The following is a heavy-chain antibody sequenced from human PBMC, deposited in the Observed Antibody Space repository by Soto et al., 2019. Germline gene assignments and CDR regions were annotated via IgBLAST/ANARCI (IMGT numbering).Heavy chain of an antibody. CDR3: ASDTPGHSGYYYYGMDV. CDR1: GGTFSSYA. Sequence: SVKVSCKASGGTFSSYAISWVRQAPGQGLGWMGGIIPIFGTANYAQKFQGRVTITADESTSTAYMELSSLRSEDTAVYYCASDTPGHSGYYYYGMDVWGQGTTVTVSS. V-gene: IGHV1-69*13. D-gene: IGHD1-26*01. CDR2: IIPIFGTA. J-gene: IGHJ6*02.